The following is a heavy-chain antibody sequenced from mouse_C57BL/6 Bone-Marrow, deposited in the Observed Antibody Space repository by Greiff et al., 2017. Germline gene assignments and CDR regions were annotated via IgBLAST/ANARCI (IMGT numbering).Heavy chain of an antibody. D-gene: IGHD3-2*02. J-gene: IGHJ2*01. Sequence: QVHVKQPGAELVKPGASVKMSCKASGYTFTSYWITWVKQRPGQGLEWIGDIYPGSGSTNYNEKFKSKATLTVDTSSSTAYMQLSCLTSEDSSVYSCARAAQATDDYDNWGQGTTLTVSS. CDR3: ARAAQATDDYDN. CDR1: GYTFTSYW. CDR2: IYPGSGST. V-gene: IGHV1-55*01.